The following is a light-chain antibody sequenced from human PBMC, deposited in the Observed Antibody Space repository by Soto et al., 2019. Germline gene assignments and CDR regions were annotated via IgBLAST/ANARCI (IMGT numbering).Light chain of an antibody. CDR2: DAS. J-gene: IGKJ2*01. Sequence: EIVLTQSPATLSLSPGERATLSCRASQSVSSYLAWYQQKPGQAPRLLIYDASNRATGIPARFSGSGSGNEFPPHNQRLEAEGFSGFYCQQRSNWPLYTFGQGTKLEIK. CDR1: QSVSSY. CDR3: QQRSNWPLYT. V-gene: IGKV3-11*01.